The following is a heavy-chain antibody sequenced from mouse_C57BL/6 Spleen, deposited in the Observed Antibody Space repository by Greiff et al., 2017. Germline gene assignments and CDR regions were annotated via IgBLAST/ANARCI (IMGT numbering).Heavy chain of an antibody. J-gene: IGHJ4*01. D-gene: IGHD2-1*01. CDR2: IYPGSGNT. V-gene: IGHV1-76*01. CDR3: ARSRGNYPYYYAMDY. CDR1: GYTFTDYY. Sequence: QVQLQQSGAELVRPGASVKLSCKASGYTFTDYYINWVKQRPGQGLEWIARIYPGSGNTYYNEKFKGKATLTAEKSSSTAYMQLSSLTSEDSAVYFCARSRGNYPYYYAMDYWGQGTSVTVSS.